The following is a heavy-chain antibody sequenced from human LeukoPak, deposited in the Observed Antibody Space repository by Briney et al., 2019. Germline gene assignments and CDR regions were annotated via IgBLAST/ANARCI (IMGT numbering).Heavy chain of an antibody. CDR1: GYTFTSYD. J-gene: IGHJ6*03. CDR3: ARGDHSGSYYYYYYYMDV. Sequence: ASVKDSCKPSGYTFTSYDINWVRQATGQGLEWMGWMNPNSGNTGYAQKFQGRVTITRNTSISTAYMELSSLRSEDTAVYYCARGDHSGSYYYYYYYMDVWGKGTTVTVSS. V-gene: IGHV1-8*03. D-gene: IGHD1-26*01. CDR2: MNPNSGNT.